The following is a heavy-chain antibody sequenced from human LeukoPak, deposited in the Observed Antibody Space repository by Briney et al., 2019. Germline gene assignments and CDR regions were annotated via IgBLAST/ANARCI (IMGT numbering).Heavy chain of an antibody. D-gene: IGHD4-23*01. CDR1: EFSVGSNY. J-gene: IGHJ4*02. Sequence: GGSLRLSCAASEFSVGSNYMTWVRQAPGKGLEWVSLIYSGGSTYYADSVKGRFTISRDNSKNTLYLQMNSLRAEDTAVYYCARDLGGNTDHWGQGTLVTVSS. CDR2: IYSGGST. CDR3: ARDLGGNTDH. V-gene: IGHV3-66*01.